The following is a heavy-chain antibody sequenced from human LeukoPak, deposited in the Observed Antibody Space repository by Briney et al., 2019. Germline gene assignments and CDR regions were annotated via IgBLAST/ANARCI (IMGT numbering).Heavy chain of an antibody. D-gene: IGHD5-12*01. V-gene: IGHV4-59*01. CDR2: IYHNGDT. J-gene: IGHJ4*02. CDR1: GDSISSYY. Sequence: PSETLSLTCTVSGDSISSYYWNWIRQPPRKSLEWIGYIYHNGDTRYNPSLKSRVTISVDTSKNQFSLRLNSVTAADTAVYYCARGGYSGHDSAYWGQGTLVTVSS. CDR3: ARGGYSGHDSAY.